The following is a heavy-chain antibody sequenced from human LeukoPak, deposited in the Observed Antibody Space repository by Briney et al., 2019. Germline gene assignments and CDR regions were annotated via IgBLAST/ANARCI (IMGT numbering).Heavy chain of an antibody. Sequence: GGSLRLSCAASGFTFSSYSMNWVRQAPGKGLEWVSSISSSSSYIYYADSVKGRFTISRDNAKNSLYLQMNSLRAEDTAVYYCARGGPLDASGSDAFDIWGQGTMATVSS. CDR2: ISSSSSYI. D-gene: IGHD6-19*01. CDR3: ARGGPLDASGSDAFDI. CDR1: GFTFSSYS. V-gene: IGHV3-21*01. J-gene: IGHJ3*02.